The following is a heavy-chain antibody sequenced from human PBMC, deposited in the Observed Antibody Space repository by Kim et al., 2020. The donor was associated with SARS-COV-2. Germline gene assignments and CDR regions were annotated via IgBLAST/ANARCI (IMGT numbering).Heavy chain of an antibody. CDR3: ASAVSYSSSWYTPRY. CDR1: GFTFSDYY. Sequence: GGSLRLSCAASGFTFSDYYMSWIRQAPGKGLEWVSYISSSSSYTNYADSVKGRFTISRDNAKNSLYLQMNSLRAEDTAVYYCASAVSYSSSWYTPRYWGQGTLVTVSS. V-gene: IGHV3-11*03. D-gene: IGHD6-13*01. CDR2: ISSSSSYT. J-gene: IGHJ4*02.